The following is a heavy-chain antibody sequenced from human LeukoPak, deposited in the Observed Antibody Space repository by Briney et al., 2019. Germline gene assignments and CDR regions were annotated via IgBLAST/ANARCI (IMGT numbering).Heavy chain of an antibody. J-gene: IGHJ4*02. V-gene: IGHV3-23*01. Sequence: PGGSLRLSCAASGFTFSSYAVSWVRQAPGKGLEWVSAISGSGGSTYYADSVKGRFTISRDNSKNTLYMQMNSLRAEDTAVYYCAKTPPFIVVVPAAPFDYWGQGTLVTVSS. CDR1: GFTFSSYA. CDR3: AKTPPFIVVVPAAPFDY. CDR2: ISGSGGST. D-gene: IGHD2-2*01.